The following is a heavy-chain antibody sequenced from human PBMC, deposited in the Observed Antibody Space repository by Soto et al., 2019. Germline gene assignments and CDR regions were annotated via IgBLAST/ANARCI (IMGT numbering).Heavy chain of an antibody. V-gene: IGHV3-21*06. CDR1: GFIFSAYT. Sequence: XGSLRLCCAAAGFIFSAYTMNWVRQAPGKGLEWLSSISDDSSYIDYADSLRGRFTVSRDNARNSLYLQIDSLGVEDTAVYYCATPYYFKHRGPGTLVTV. D-gene: IGHD3-16*01. CDR2: ISDDSSYI. J-gene: IGHJ1*01. CDR3: ATPYYFKH.